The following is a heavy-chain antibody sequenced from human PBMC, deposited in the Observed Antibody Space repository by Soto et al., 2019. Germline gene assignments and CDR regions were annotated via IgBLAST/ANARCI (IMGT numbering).Heavy chain of an antibody. CDR3: AKVKGQWLVLGYYYGMDV. D-gene: IGHD6-19*01. CDR1: GFTFSSYA. V-gene: IGHV3-23*01. CDR2: ISGSGGST. J-gene: IGHJ6*02. Sequence: GGSLRLSCAASGFTFSSYAMSWVRQAPGKGLEWVSAISGSGGSTYYADSVKGRFTISRDNSKNTLYLQMNSLRAEDTAVYYCAKVKGQWLVLGYYYGMDVWGQGTTVTVSS.